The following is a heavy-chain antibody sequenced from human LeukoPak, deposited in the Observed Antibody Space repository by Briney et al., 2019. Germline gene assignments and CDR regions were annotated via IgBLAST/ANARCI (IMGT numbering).Heavy chain of an antibody. CDR2: MKQDGSTR. D-gene: IGHD2-2*01. CDR3: ARGGCTTTSCYLFDY. V-gene: IGHV3-7*01. J-gene: IGHJ4*02. Sequence: GGSLRLSCAVSGFTFSSYWMAWVRQAPGKGLEWVANMKQDGSTRHYVDSVKGRFTISRDNAKNSLYLQMNSLRAEDTAVYYCARGGCTTTSCYLFDYWGQGTLVTVSS. CDR1: GFTFSSYW.